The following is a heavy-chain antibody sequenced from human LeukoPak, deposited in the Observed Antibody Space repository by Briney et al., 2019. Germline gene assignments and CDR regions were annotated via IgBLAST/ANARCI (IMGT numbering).Heavy chain of an antibody. CDR3: ASVVRDIVVVPAAIRGYYYYMDV. D-gene: IGHD2-2*02. J-gene: IGHJ6*03. V-gene: IGHV4-59*01. CDR1: GGSISSYY. Sequence: PSETLSLTCTVSGGSISSYYWSWIRQPPGKGLEWIGYIYYSGSTNYNPSLKSRVTISVDTSKNQFSLKLSSVTAADTVVYYCASVVRDIVVVPAAIRGYYYYMDVWGKGTTVTVSS. CDR2: IYYSGST.